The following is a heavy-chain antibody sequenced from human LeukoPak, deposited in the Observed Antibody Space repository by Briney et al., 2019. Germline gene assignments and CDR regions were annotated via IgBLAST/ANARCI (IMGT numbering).Heavy chain of an antibody. CDR3: ARVEDVIRHFDY. J-gene: IGHJ4*02. D-gene: IGHD3-10*01. V-gene: IGHV1-18*04. CDR1: GYTFTGYY. CDR2: ISAYNGNT. Sequence: ASVKVSCKASGYTFTGYYMHWVRQAPGQGLEWMGWISAYNGNTNYAQKLQGRVTMTTDTSTSTAYMELRSLRSDDTAVYYCARVEDVIRHFDYWGQGTLVTVSS.